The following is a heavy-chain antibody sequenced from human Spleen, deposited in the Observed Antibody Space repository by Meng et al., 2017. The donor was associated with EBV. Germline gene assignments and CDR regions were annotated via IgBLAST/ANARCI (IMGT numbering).Heavy chain of an antibody. CDR1: GYTFNRYG. J-gene: IGHJ4*02. V-gene: IGHV1-18*01. CDR3: ALSVVQPAAYNY. Sequence: VISGADVKKPGASVKLSCKASGYTFNRYGITWVRQAPGPGPELMGWISTYDGNTDYAQKLQGRATLTTDTSTATAYMELRSLRSDDTAVYYCALSVVQPAAYNYWGQGTLVTVSS. D-gene: IGHD2-2*01. CDR2: ISTYDGNT.